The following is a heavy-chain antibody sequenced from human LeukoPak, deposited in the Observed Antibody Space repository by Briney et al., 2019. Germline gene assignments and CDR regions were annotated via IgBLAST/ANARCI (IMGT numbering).Heavy chain of an antibody. Sequence: ASVKVSCKASGYTFSDYYMHWMRQAPVQGLEWMGWINPNSGGTNYAQKFQGRVTMTRDTSITTAYMELSRLRSDDTAVYYCARGSLLSSSSWTPPTPDWGQGTLVTVSS. J-gene: IGHJ4*02. CDR1: GYTFSDYY. CDR3: ARGSLLSSSSWTPPTPD. V-gene: IGHV1-2*02. CDR2: INPNSGGT. D-gene: IGHD6-13*01.